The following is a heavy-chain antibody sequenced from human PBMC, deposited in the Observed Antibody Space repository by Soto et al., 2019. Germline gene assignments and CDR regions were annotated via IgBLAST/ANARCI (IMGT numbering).Heavy chain of an antibody. CDR3: ANEDAGGHQEVYYYSMDV. J-gene: IGHJ6*02. D-gene: IGHD2-2*01. V-gene: IGHV3-23*01. Sequence: EVQLLESGGGLVQPGGSLRLSCAASGFTFSSYAMSWVRQAPGKGLEWVSAISGSGGSTYYADSVKGRFTISRDNSKNTLYLQINSLRAEDTAVYYCANEDAGGHQEVYYYSMDVWGQGTTVTVSS. CDR2: ISGSGGST. CDR1: GFTFSSYA.